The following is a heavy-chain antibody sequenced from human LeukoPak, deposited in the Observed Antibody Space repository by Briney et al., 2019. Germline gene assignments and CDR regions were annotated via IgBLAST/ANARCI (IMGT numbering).Heavy chain of an antibody. J-gene: IGHJ3*02. CDR3: ARDSLNDAFDI. V-gene: IGHV4-59*01. CDR1: GGSISSYY. CDR2: IYYSGST. Sequence: SETLSLTCTFSGGSISSYYWSWIRQPPGKGLEWIGYIYYSGSTNYNPSLKSRVTISVDTSKNQFSLKLSSVTAADTAVYYCARDSLNDAFDIWGQGTMVTVSS.